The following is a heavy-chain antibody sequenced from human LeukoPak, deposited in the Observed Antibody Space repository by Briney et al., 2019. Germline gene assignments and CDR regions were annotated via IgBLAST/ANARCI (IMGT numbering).Heavy chain of an antibody. D-gene: IGHD3-22*01. J-gene: IGHJ5*02. CDR2: ISYDGNNK. CDR1: GFTFSSYA. V-gene: IGHV3-30*04. CDR3: ARDLGQYYDTSDNWFDP. Sequence: GRSLRLSCAASGFTFSSYAMHWVRQAPGKGLEWVAVISYDGNNKYYADSVKGRFTISRDNAKNTLNLQMNSLRAEDTAVYYCARDLGQYYDTSDNWFDPWGQGTLVTVSS.